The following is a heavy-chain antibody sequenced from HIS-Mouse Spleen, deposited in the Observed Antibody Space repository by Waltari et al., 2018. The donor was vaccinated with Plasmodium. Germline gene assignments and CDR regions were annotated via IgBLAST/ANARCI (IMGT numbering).Heavy chain of an antibody. CDR3: ARGEATGEAFTLDY. V-gene: IGHV1-69*04. Sequence: QVQLVQSGAEVKKPGSSVKVSCKASGGTFSSYAISWVRQAPGQRLEWIERIIPILGIANYAQNFQGRVTITADKSTSTAYMELSSLRSEDTAVYYCARGEATGEAFTLDYWGQGTLVTVSS. CDR2: IIPILGIA. CDR1: GGTFSSYA. J-gene: IGHJ4*02. D-gene: IGHD7-27*01.